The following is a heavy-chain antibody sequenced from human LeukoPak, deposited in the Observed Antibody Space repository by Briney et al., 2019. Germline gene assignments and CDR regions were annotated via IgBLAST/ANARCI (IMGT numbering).Heavy chain of an antibody. Sequence: ASVKVSCKASGYTFTSHYMHWGRQAPGQGPEWMGIINPSGGDTSYAQKFQGRLTMTRDTSTNTVYMELTSLRSEDTAVYYCAREVMDNLRFDYWGQGTLVTVSS. CDR1: GYTFTSHY. V-gene: IGHV1-46*01. J-gene: IGHJ4*02. CDR2: INPSGGDT. D-gene: IGHD1-14*01. CDR3: AREVMDNLRFDY.